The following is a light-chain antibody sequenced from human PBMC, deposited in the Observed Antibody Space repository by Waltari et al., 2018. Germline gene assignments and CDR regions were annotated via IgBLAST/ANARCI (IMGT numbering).Light chain of an antibody. CDR3: QSYDSSLSGVV. Sequence: QSVLTQPPSVSGAPGQRVTISCTGSSSNIGAGSAVHWYQQLPGTAPKLLIYATSNRSSGVPDRFSGSKSGTSSSLAITGLQAEDEADYYCQSYDSSLSGVVVGGGTKLTVL. CDR1: SSNIGAGSA. V-gene: IGLV1-40*01. CDR2: ATS. J-gene: IGLJ2*01.